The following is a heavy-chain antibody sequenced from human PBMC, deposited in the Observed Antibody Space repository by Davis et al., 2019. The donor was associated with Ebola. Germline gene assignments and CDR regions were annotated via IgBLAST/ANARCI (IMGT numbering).Heavy chain of an antibody. V-gene: IGHV3-48*02. CDR1: GFTFSSYS. D-gene: IGHD4-17*01. J-gene: IGHJ4*02. CDR2: ITSSSYTM. CDR3: ARGHFGAHDY. Sequence: PGGSLRLSCAASGFTFSSYSMNWVRQAPGKGLEWVSYITSSSYTMYYADSVKGRFTISRDNAKNSLYLQMNSLRDEDTAIYYCARGHFGAHDYWGQGTLVTVSS.